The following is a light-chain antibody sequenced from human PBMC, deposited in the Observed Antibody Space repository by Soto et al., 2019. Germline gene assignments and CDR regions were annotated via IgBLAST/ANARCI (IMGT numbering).Light chain of an antibody. J-gene: IGKJ1*01. CDR3: MQALQTPRT. CDR1: QSLLHSNGYNY. Sequence: MVMTQSPLSLPVTPGEPASISCRSSQSLLHSNGYNYLDWYLQKPGQSPQLLIYLGSNRASGVPERFSGSGSGTDFTLKISRVEAEDVGVYYCMQALQTPRTFGQGTKVEIK. V-gene: IGKV2-28*01. CDR2: LGS.